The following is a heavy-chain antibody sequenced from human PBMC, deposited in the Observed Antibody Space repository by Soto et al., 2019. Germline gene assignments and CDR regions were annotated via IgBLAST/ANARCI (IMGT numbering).Heavy chain of an antibody. D-gene: IGHD2-8*01. J-gene: IGHJ3*01. CDR3: AKKGLGALATYCTTGDCHYAFDV. CDR1: GFTFYNYA. CDR2: ISGGGDGT. V-gene: IGHV3-23*01. Sequence: EVQLLESGGGLVRPGGSLRLSCAASGFTFYNYAMNWVRQAPGPGLEWVSTISGGGDGTYSADSVKGRFTISRDNSRNTGYRQMNSLRAEDTAVYYCAKKGLGALATYCTTGDCHYAFDVWGQGTLVTVSS.